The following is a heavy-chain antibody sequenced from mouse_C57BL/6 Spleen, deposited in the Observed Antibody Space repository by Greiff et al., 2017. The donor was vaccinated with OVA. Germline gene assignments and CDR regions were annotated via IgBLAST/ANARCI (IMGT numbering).Heavy chain of an antibody. J-gene: IGHJ2*01. CDR2: IDSSDSYT. Sequence: QVQLQQPGAELVKPGASVKLSCKASGYTFTSYWMQWVKQRPGQGLEWIGEIDSSDSYTNYNQKFKGKATLPVDTSSSTAYMQLSSLTSEDSAVYYCARGGFYFDYWGQGTTLTVSS. CDR3: ARGGFYFDY. V-gene: IGHV1-50*01. CDR1: GYTFTSYW.